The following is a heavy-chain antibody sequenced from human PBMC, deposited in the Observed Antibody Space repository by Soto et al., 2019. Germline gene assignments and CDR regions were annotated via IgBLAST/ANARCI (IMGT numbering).Heavy chain of an antibody. V-gene: IGHV3-21*01. J-gene: IGHJ4*02. Sequence: GCLRRSCTASGCIFSDYTMNWVRQAPGKGLEWVSCISSSSSYISYTDSLKGRFTISRDNAKNSLYLQMNSLRAEDTAVYYCARESSSGYFSDYWGRGILVTVYS. CDR1: GCIFSDYT. D-gene: IGHD3-22*01. CDR3: ARESSSGYFSDY. CDR2: ISSSSSYI.